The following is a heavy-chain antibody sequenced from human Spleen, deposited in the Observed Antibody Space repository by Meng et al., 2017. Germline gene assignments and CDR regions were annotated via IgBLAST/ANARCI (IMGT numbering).Heavy chain of an antibody. V-gene: IGHV4-34*01. Sequence: QVQLQQVGAGLLKPSENLSLTCAVYGESFSGYSWSWIRQPPGKGLEWIGEINHSGSTNYNPSLKSRVTISVDTSKNQFSLKLSSVTAADTAVYYCARRDYYGPIGYWGQGTLVTVSS. CDR1: GESFSGYS. D-gene: IGHD3-10*01. CDR2: INHSGST. J-gene: IGHJ4*02. CDR3: ARRDYYGPIGY.